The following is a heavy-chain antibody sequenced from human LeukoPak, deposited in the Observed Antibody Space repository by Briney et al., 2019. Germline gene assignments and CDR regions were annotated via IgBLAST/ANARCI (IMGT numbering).Heavy chain of an antibody. CDR3: VRDDDRPDNGLDY. V-gene: IGHV3-74*01. Sequence: GGSLRLSCAASGFTFSGSYMHWVRQAPGKGLVWVSRVNTDGSTTTYADSVKGRFTISRDNANNTLYLQMNSLRAEDTAVYYCVRDDDRPDNGLDYWGQGTLVTVSS. J-gene: IGHJ4*02. CDR1: GFTFSGSY. D-gene: IGHD3-22*01. CDR2: VNTDGSTT.